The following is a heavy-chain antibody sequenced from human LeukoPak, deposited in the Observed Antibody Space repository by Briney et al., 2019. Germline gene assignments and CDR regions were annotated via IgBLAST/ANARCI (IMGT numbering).Heavy chain of an antibody. CDR1: GGSFSGYC. Sequence: PSETLSLTCAVYGGSFSGYCWSWIRQPPGKGLEWIREINHSGSTNYNPSLKSRFTISVDTSKNQFSLKLSSVTAADTAVYYCARGPLLGYVWGSYQGGFDYWGQGTLVTVSS. J-gene: IGHJ4*02. V-gene: IGHV4-34*01. D-gene: IGHD3-16*02. CDR2: INHSGST. CDR3: ARGPLLGYVWGSYQGGFDY.